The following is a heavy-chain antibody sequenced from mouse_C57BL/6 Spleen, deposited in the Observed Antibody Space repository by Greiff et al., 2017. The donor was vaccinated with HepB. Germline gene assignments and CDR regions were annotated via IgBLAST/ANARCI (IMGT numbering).Heavy chain of an antibody. CDR1: GYSITSGYY. CDR3: AREPGYYAMDY. J-gene: IGHJ4*01. V-gene: IGHV3-6*01. CDR2: ISYDGSN. Sequence: EVKLMESGPGLVKPSQSLSLTCSVTGYSITSGYYWNWIRQFPGNKLEWMGYISYDGSNNYNPSLKNRISITRDTSKNQFFLKLKSVTTEDTATYYCAREPGYYAMDYWGQGTSVTVSS.